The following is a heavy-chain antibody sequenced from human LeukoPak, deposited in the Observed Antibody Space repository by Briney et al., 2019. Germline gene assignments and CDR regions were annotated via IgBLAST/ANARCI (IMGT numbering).Heavy chain of an antibody. CDR2: INPNSGGT. CDR3: ARGFHGDYYFDY. D-gene: IGHD4-17*01. CDR1: VYTLTRYY. J-gene: IGHJ4*02. Sequence: ASVKVSCKASVYTLTRYYMHWVRQAPGQGLEWMGWINPNSGGTRYVQKFQGRVSMTRDPSISTAYMELSRLRSDDTAVYYCARGFHGDYYFDYWGQGTLVTVSS. V-gene: IGHV1-2*02.